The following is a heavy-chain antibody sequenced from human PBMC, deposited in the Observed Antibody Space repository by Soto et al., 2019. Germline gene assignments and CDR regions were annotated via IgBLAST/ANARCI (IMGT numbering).Heavy chain of an antibody. CDR1: GGSISSSSYY. Sequence: QLQLQESGPGLVKPSETLSLTCTVSGGSISSSSYYWGWIRQPPGKGLEWIGSIYYSGSTYYNPSLKSRVTISVDTSKHQFSLKLSSVTAADTAVYYCARLVDFWSGYLYYFDYWGQGTLVTVSS. J-gene: IGHJ4*02. CDR2: IYYSGST. V-gene: IGHV4-39*01. CDR3: ARLVDFWSGYLYYFDY. D-gene: IGHD3-3*01.